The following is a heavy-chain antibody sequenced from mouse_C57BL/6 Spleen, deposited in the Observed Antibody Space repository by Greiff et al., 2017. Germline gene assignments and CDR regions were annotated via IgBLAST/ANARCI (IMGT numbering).Heavy chain of an antibody. CDR3: ARENGYATFMDY. V-gene: IGHV1-26*01. Sequence: EVQLQQSGPELVKPGASVKISCKASGYTFTDYYMNWVKQSHGKSLEWIGDINPNNGGTSYNQKFKGKATLTVDKSSSTAYMELRSLTSEDSAVYYGARENGYATFMDYWGQGTSVTVSS. CDR2: INPNNGGT. D-gene: IGHD2-2*01. CDR1: GYTFTDYY. J-gene: IGHJ4*01.